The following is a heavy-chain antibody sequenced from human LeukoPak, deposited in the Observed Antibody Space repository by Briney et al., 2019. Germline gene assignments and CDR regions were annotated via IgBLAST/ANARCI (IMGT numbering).Heavy chain of an antibody. CDR1: GYTFTKYL. V-gene: IGHV1-46*01. J-gene: IGHJ5*02. Sequence: ASEKVSCKTSGYTFTKYLIHWVRQAPGQGLEWVGTINPQGDITNYAQRFQGRITLTEDTSTSTVYMELSSLTSEDTAVYYCARPSYCVADNCGYWLDPWGPGTLVTVSS. CDR3: ARPSYCVADNCGYWLDP. CDR2: INPQGDIT. D-gene: IGHD2-21*01.